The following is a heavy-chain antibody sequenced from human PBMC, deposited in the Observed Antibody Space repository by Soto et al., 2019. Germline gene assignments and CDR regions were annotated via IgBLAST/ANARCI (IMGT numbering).Heavy chain of an antibody. CDR1: GFIVNNIF. CDR2: ISSDDNT. CDR3: ARDILGGSYDFSH. V-gene: IGHV3-66*01. Sequence: GGSLRLSCAASGFIVNNIFMTWVRQAPGKGLEWPSTISSDDNTYYADSVKGRFTISRDSPKNTLYLQMNSLRAEDTAVYHCARDILGGSYDFSHGGQGAPVTVSS. J-gene: IGHJ1*01. D-gene: IGHD3-3*01.